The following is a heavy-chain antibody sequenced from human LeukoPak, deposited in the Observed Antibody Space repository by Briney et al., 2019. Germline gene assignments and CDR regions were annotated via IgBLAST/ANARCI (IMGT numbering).Heavy chain of an antibody. D-gene: IGHD2-15*01. CDR1: GFTFSIYW. J-gene: IGHJ5*02. CDR2: IKQDGSEK. V-gene: IGHV3-7*01. CDR3: AREGGRGGSSP. Sequence: GGSLRLSCAASGFTFSIYWMSWVRQAPGKGPEWVANIKQDGSEKNYVDSVKGRFTISRDNAKNSLYLQMNSLRAEDTAMYYCAREGGRGGSSPWGQGTLVTVSS.